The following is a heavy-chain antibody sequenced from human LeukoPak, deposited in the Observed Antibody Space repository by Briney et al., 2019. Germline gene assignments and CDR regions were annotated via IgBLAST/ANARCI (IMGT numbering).Heavy chain of an antibody. CDR2: INHSGST. V-gene: IGHV4-34*01. CDR1: GGSFSGYY. J-gene: IGHJ6*03. CDR3: ARGLPEYYYYYIDV. D-gene: IGHD1-14*01. Sequence: SETLSLTCAVYGGSFSGYYWSWIRQPPGKGLEWIGEINHSGSTNYNPSLKSRVTISVDTSKNQFSLKLSSVTAADTAVYYCARGLPEYYYYYIDVWGKGTTVTVSS.